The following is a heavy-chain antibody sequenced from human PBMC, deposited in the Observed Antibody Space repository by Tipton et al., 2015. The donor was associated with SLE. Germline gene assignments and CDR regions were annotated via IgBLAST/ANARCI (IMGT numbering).Heavy chain of an antibody. V-gene: IGHV4-59*05. CDR1: GGSISSYY. CDR2: IYYSGST. CDR3: ARLVVGGGSCYPDY. Sequence: TLSLTCTVSGGSISSYYWSWIRQPPGKGLEWIGSIYYSGSTYYNPSLKSRVTISVDTSKNQFSLKLSSVTAADTAVYYCARLVVGGGSCYPDYWGQRTLVTVSS. D-gene: IGHD2-15*01. J-gene: IGHJ4*01.